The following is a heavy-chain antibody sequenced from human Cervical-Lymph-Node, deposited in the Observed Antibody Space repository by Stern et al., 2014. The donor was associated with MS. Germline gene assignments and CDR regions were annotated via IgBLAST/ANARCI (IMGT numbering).Heavy chain of an antibody. D-gene: IGHD5/OR15-5a*01. CDR3: ARHSVGFKDFDS. CDR2: VYYNGST. CDR1: GGSIRTFS. Sequence: VQLVESGPGLVKPSETLSLTCIVSGGSIRTFSWSWIRQPPGRGLEWIGCVYYNGSTTYNPSLKSRVTMSVDTSKSQFSLRLHSVTAADSAVYYCARHSVGFKDFDSWGQGTLVTVSS. V-gene: IGHV4-59*01. J-gene: IGHJ4*02.